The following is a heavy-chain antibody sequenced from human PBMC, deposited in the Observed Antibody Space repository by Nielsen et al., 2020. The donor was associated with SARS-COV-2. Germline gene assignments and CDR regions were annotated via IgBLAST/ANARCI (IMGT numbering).Heavy chain of an antibody. V-gene: IGHV3-7*01. D-gene: IGHD3-9*01. Sequence: VRQAPGKGLEWVADIKQDGSEKVYVDSVKGRFTISRDNAKNSLYLQMNSLRAEDTAVYYCARRLRYFDWSIYYYYGMDVWGQGTTVTVSS. J-gene: IGHJ6*02. CDR2: IKQDGSEK. CDR3: ARRLRYFDWSIYYYYGMDV.